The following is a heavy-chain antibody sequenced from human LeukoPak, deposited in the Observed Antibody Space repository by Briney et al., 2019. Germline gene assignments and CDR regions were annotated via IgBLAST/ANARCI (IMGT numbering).Heavy chain of an antibody. CDR3: ARVYYDFWSGYTYGFDY. CDR2: IYHSGST. D-gene: IGHD3-3*01. Sequence: SETLSLTCAVSGGSISSGGYSWRWIRQPPGKGLEWIGYIYHSGSTYYNPSLKSRVTISVDRSKNQFSLKLSSVTAADTAVYYCARVYYDFWSGYTYGFDYWGQGTLVTVSS. J-gene: IGHJ4*02. V-gene: IGHV4-30-2*01. CDR1: GGSISSGGYS.